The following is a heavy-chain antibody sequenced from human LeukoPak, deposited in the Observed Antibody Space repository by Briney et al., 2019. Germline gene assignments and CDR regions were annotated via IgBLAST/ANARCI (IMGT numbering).Heavy chain of an antibody. CDR2: FDPEDGET. Sequence: GASVKVSCKVSGYTLTELSMHWVRQAPGKGLEWMGGFDPEDGETIYAQKFQGRVTMTEDTSTDTAYMELSSLRSEDTAVYYCATAKPTYYDSSGYQYDYWGQGTLVTVSS. J-gene: IGHJ4*02. D-gene: IGHD3-22*01. CDR3: ATAKPTYYDSSGYQYDY. CDR1: GYTLTELS. V-gene: IGHV1-24*01.